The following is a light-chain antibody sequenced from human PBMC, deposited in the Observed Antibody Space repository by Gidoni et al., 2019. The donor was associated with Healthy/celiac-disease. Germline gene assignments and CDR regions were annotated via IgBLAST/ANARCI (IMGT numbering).Light chain of an antibody. CDR2: DAS. J-gene: IGKJ4*01. CDR3: QQYDNLPLT. Sequence: DIQMTQSPSSLSASVGDRVTITCQASQDISNYLNWYQQQPGKAPKLLIYDASNLETGVPSRFSGIGSGTDFTFTISSLQPEDIATYYCQQYDNLPLTFGGGTKVEIK. CDR1: QDISNY. V-gene: IGKV1-33*01.